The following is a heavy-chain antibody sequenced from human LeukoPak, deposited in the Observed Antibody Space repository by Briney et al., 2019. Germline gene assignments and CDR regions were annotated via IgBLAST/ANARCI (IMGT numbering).Heavy chain of an antibody. Sequence: SETLSLTCAVSGYSISSGYYWGWIRQPPGKGLEWIGSVYHSGSSYFNPSLKSRVSISLDTSKNQFSLKLNSVTAADTAVYYCASTGGSYYGDISFDYWGQGALVTVSS. J-gene: IGHJ4*02. CDR1: GYSISSGYY. CDR3: ASTGGSYYGDISFDY. CDR2: VYHSGSS. V-gene: IGHV4-38-2*01. D-gene: IGHD1-26*01.